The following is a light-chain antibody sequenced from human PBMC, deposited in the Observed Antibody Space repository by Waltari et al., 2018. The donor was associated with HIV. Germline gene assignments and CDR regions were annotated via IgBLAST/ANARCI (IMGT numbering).Light chain of an antibody. CDR1: NIGNRR. J-gene: IGLJ2*01. Sequence: SSVLTQTPSVPVAPGQTARIPCGGDNIGNRRVPWYQQKQGQAPVLVVYDDIDRPSGIPERFSGSRSGNTATLTISRVEVGDEDDYYCQVWDTNSDHRVFGGGTKLTVL. CDR2: DDI. CDR3: QVWDTNSDHRV. V-gene: IGLV3-21*02.